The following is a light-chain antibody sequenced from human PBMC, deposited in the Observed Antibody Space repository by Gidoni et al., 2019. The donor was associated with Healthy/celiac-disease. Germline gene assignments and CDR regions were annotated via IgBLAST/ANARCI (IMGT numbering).Light chain of an antibody. Sequence: DIQMTQSPSSLSASVGDRVTITCQASQDISKYLNWYQQKLGKDPKLLIYDASNLETGVTSRFSGSGSGTYFTFTISSLQPEDIATYYRQQYDNLPYTFGQGTKLEIK. CDR3: QQYDNLPYT. CDR2: DAS. CDR1: QDISKY. J-gene: IGKJ2*01. V-gene: IGKV1-33*01.